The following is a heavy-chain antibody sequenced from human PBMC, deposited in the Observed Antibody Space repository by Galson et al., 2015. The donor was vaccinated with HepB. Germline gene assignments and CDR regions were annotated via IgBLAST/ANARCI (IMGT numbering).Heavy chain of an antibody. CDR2: IDWDDDK. Sequence: PALVKPTQTLTLTCTFSGFSLSSSGMCVNWIRQPPGKALEWLARIDWDDDKYYSPSLKTRLTISKDTSKNQVVLTMTNMNPVDTGTYYCARMSTSDPTDDDYWGQGTMVTVSS. D-gene: IGHD5-24*01. CDR3: ARMSTSDPTDDDY. CDR1: GFSLSSSGMC. V-gene: IGHV2-70*11. J-gene: IGHJ4*02.